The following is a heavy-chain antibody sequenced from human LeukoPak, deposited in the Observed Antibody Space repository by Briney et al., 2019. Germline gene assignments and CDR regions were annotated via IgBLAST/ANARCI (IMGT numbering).Heavy chain of an antibody. CDR1: GYTLTELS. V-gene: IGHV1-24*01. CDR2: FDPEDGET. D-gene: IGHD1-20*01. J-gene: IGHJ4*02. Sequence: ASVKVSFKVSGYTLTELSMHWVRQAPGKGLEWMGGFDPEDGETIYAQKFQGRVTMTEDTSTDTAYMELSSMRSEDTAVYYCATGLRDNWTPFDYWGQGTLVTVSS. CDR3: ATGLRDNWTPFDY.